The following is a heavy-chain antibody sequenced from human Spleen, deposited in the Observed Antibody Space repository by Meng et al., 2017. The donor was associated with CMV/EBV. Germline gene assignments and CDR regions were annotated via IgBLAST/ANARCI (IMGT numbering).Heavy chain of an antibody. CDR3: ARAIYSDFWSGAPLDV. CDR1: GGSISSSSYY. V-gene: IGHV4-39*07. D-gene: IGHD3-3*02. J-gene: IGHJ6*02. CDR2: IYYSGST. Sequence: GSLRLSCTVSGGSISSSSYYWGWIRQPPGKGLEWIGSIYYSGSTYYNPSLKSRVTISVDTSKNQFSLKLSSVTAADTAVYYCARAIYSDFWSGAPLDVWGQGTTVTVSS.